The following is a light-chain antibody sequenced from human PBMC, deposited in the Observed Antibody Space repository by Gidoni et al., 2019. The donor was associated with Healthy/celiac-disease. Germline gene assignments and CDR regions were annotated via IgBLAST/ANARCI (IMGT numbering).Light chain of an antibody. J-gene: IGKJ4*01. CDR3: QKYDSTPPLT. Sequence: DIVMTQSPDSLAVSLGERATINCKSSQSGLYSANNKNYLAWYQQKPGQTPKLLIYWSSTRESVVPDRGSVSGSVTDFTLTTSRLQAEDVAVYYCQKYDSTPPLTFGGGTKVEIK. V-gene: IGKV4-1*01. CDR1: QSGLYSANNKNY. CDR2: WSS.